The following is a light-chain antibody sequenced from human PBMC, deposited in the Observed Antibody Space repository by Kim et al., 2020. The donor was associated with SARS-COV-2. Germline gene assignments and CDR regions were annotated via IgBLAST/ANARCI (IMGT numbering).Light chain of an antibody. Sequence: GNAVTTSCTPTRRNIADDDRQWYQQRPGSAPPIVIYADSERPSGVPNRFSGSIDTSSSSASLTISGLKTEDEADYYCQSYDISNVIFGGGTQLTVL. J-gene: IGLJ2*01. CDR2: ADS. CDR3: QSYDISNVI. CDR1: RRNIADDD. V-gene: IGLV6-57*03.